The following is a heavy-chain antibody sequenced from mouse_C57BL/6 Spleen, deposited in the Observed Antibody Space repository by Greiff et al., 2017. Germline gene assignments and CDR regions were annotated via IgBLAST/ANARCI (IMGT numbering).Heavy chain of an antibody. Sequence: QVQLQQSGTELVKPGASVKLSCTASGYNITNNCMHWVKQRPEQGLEWIGNINPRNGGTNYTAKFKGKATLTVDKSSSTAYMQLSSLTSEDSAVYYCGRRLCFDYWGQGTTLTVSS. CDR2: INPRNGGT. CDR1: GYNITNNC. V-gene: IGHV1-53*01. D-gene: IGHD6-1*01. J-gene: IGHJ2*01. CDR3: GRRLCFDY.